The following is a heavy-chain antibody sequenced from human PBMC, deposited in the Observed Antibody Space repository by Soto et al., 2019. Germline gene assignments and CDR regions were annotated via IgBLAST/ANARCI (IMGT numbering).Heavy chain of an antibody. J-gene: IGHJ4*02. Sequence: QVQLVQSGAEVKKPGASVKVSCKASGYTFTSYGISWVRQAPGQGLEWMGWISAYNGNTNYAQNLQGRVTMTTDTSTSTDYMELRSLRSDDTAVYYCAREYSSSSWLREYYFDYWGQGTLVTVSS. V-gene: IGHV1-18*01. D-gene: IGHD6-6*01. CDR3: AREYSSSSWLREYYFDY. CDR2: ISAYNGNT. CDR1: GYTFTSYG.